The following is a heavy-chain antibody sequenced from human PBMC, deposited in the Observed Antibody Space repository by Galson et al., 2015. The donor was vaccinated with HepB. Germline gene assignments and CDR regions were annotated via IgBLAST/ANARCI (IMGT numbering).Heavy chain of an antibody. CDR3: ARPYPPSGFDP. V-gene: IGHV1-46*01. Sequence: SVKVSCKASGSTFTSYYIHWVRQAPGQGLEWMGIINPNDNTKSYARKFQGRVTMTRDTSTSTVYMDLSSLRSEDTAVYYCARPYPPSGFDPWGQGTLVTVSS. J-gene: IGHJ5*02. CDR1: GSTFTSYY. D-gene: IGHD3-16*01. CDR2: INPNDNTK.